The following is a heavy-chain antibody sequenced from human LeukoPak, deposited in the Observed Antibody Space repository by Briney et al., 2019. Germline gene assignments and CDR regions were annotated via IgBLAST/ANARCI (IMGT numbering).Heavy chain of an antibody. J-gene: IGHJ4*02. CDR3: ATGVIGPGVTTYYNY. Sequence: GASVKVSCKASGYTFTSYDINWVRQAPGKGLEWMGGFDPEDGETIYAQKFQGRVTMTEDTSTDTAYMELSSLRSEDTAVYYCATGVIGPGVTTYYNYWGQGTLVTVSS. CDR1: GYTFTSYD. V-gene: IGHV1-24*01. CDR2: FDPEDGET. D-gene: IGHD4-17*01.